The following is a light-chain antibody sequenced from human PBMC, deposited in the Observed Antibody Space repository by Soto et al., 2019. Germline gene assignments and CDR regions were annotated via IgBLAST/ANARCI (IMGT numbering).Light chain of an antibody. V-gene: IGLV1-40*01. CDR1: SSNIGAGYD. Sequence: QSVLTQPPSVSGAPGQRVTISCTGSSSNIGAGYDVHWYQQLPGRAPKLLIYGNTNRPSGVPDRFSGSKSGTSASLAITGLQAEDQADYYCLSFDRSLSVVCGGGTKLTVL. CDR3: LSFDRSLSVV. J-gene: IGLJ2*01. CDR2: GNT.